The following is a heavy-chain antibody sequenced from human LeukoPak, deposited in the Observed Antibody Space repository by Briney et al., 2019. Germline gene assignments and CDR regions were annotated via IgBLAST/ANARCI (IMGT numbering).Heavy chain of an antibody. CDR2: ISGSGGGT. J-gene: IGHJ4*02. CDR3: AKEIYYDSSGPEIPLDY. CDR1: GFTFSRYG. Sequence: GGSLRLSCAASGFTFSRYGMSWVRQAPGKGLEWVSGISGSGGGTHYADSVKGRFTISRDHSMNTLYLQMNSLRAEDTAVYYCAKEIYYDSSGPEIPLDYWGQGTLVTVSS. V-gene: IGHV3-23*01. D-gene: IGHD3-22*01.